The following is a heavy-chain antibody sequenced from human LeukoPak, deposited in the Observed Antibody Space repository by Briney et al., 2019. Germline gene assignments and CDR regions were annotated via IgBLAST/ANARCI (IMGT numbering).Heavy chain of an antibody. CDR2: INPSGGST. J-gene: IGHJ5*02. CDR1: GYTFTSYY. Sequence: ASVKVSCKASGYTFTSYYMHWVRQAPGQGLEWMGIINPSGGSTSYAQKFQGRVTMTRDTSISTAYMELSRLRSDDTAVYYCANTYDSSGYYYYWFDPWGQGTLVTVSS. V-gene: IGHV1-46*01. CDR3: ANTYDSSGYYYYWFDP. D-gene: IGHD3-22*01.